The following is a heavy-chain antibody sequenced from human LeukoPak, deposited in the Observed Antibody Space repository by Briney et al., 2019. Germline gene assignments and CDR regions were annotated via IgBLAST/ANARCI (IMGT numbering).Heavy chain of an antibody. CDR3: TSVDSSGYYLADIDH. CDR1: GFTFSGSA. V-gene: IGHV3-73*01. D-gene: IGHD3-22*01. J-gene: IGHJ4*02. Sequence: GGSLTLSCAASGFTFSGSAIHWVRQASGKGLEWVGRIRSKANSYATAYAASVKGRFTISRDDSKNTAYLQVNSLKTEDTALYYCTSVDSSGYYLADIDHWGQGTLVTVSS. CDR2: IRSKANSYAT.